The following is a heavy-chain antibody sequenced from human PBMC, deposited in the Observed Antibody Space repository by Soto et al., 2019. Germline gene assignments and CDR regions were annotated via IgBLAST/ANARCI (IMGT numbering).Heavy chain of an antibody. V-gene: IGHV4-34*01. CDR3: AREPYSSSWYEVYYFDY. CDR1: GGSFSGYY. Sequence: SETLSLTCAVYGGSFSGYYWSWIRQPPGKGLEWIGEVNHSGSTNYNPSHKSRVTISVDTSKNQFSLKLSSVTAAATAVYFFAREPYSSSWYEVYYFDYWGQGTPVTVSS. CDR2: VNHSGST. J-gene: IGHJ4*02. D-gene: IGHD6-13*01.